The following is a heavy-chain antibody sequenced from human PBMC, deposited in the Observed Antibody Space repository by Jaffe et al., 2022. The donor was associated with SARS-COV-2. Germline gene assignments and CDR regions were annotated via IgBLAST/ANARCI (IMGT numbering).Heavy chain of an antibody. CDR2: VNQDGREK. Sequence: EVQLVESGGDLVQPGGSLRLSCAASGFNFTRYWMSWVRQAPGKGLEWVAIVNQDGREKYYVDSVKGRFTISRDNAKNSLFLQVDRLRAEDTAVYYCARGVFFDHWGQGNVVTVSS. J-gene: IGHJ4*02. V-gene: IGHV3-7*01. CDR3: ARGVFFDH. CDR1: GFNFTRYW.